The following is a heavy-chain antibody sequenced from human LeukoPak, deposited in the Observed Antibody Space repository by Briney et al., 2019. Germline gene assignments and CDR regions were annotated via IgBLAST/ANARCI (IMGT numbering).Heavy chain of an antibody. CDR2: INHSGST. J-gene: IGHJ4*02. V-gene: IGHV4-34*01. CDR1: GGSFSGYY. Sequence: PSESLSLTCAVYGGSFSGYYWSWIRQPPGKRLEWIGEINHSGSTNYNPSLKSRVTISVDTSKNQFSLKLSSVTAADTAVYYCARGGGGSGYYFDYWGQGTLVTVSS. D-gene: IGHD3-10*01. CDR3: ARGGGGSGYYFDY.